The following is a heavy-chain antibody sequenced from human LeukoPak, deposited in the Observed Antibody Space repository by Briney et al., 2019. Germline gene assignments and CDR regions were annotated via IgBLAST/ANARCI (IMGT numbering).Heavy chain of an antibody. J-gene: IGHJ4*02. Sequence: QPGASLRLSCAASGFTFSSYAITWVRQAPGKGLEWVSAVSGSGGNTSYADSVRGRFTISRDNSKNTLYLQMNSLRAEDTAVYYCAKDRSSGWYTTLDYWGQGVLVTVSS. CDR3: AKDRSSGWYTTLDY. V-gene: IGHV3-23*01. CDR1: GFTFSSYA. CDR2: VSGSGGNT. D-gene: IGHD6-19*01.